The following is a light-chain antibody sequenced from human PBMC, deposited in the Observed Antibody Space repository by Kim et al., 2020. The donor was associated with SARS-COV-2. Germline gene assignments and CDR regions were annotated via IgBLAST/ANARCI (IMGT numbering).Light chain of an antibody. Sequence: DIVMTQSPDSLAVSLGARATINCKSSQSVLYSSNNKNYLAWYQQKPRQPPKLLIYWASTRESGVPDRFSGSGSGTDFTLTISSLQAEDVAVYYCQQYYSTPLTFGQGTKVDIK. V-gene: IGKV4-1*01. CDR2: WAS. J-gene: IGKJ1*01. CDR1: QSVLYSSNNKNY. CDR3: QQYYSTPLT.